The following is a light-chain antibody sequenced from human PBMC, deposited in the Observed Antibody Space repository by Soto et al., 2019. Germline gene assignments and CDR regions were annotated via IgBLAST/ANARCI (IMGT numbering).Light chain of an antibody. V-gene: IGLV6-57*04. Sequence: NFMLTQPHSVSESPGKTVTISCTRSSGSIASNYVQWYQQRPGSAPTTVIYEDNQRPSGVPDRFSGSIDSSSNSASLTITGLKSAVEADNYWQPYDSSPQRLFGGRPRLTV. CDR2: EDN. J-gene: IGLJ2*01. CDR1: SGSIASNY. CDR3: QPYDSSPQRL.